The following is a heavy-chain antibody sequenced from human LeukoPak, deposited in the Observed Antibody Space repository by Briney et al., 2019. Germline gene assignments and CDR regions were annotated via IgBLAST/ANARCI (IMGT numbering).Heavy chain of an antibody. J-gene: IGHJ4*02. CDR1: GFTLSTIW. CDR3: ARDMSDGTYHFDY. D-gene: IGHD3-16*02. V-gene: IGHV3-7*01. Sequence: GGSLRLSCAASGFTLSTIWMSWVRQAPGKGPEGVANIKQDGSEKDYVESVNGRFTISRDNATNSLYLQMNSLRVEDTAVYYCARDMSDGTYHFDYWGQGTLVTVSS. CDR2: IKQDGSEK.